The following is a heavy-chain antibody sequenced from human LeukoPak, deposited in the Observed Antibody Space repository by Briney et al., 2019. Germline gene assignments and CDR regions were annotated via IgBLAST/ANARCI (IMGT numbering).Heavy chain of an antibody. V-gene: IGHV4-61*02. CDR2: IYTSGST. J-gene: IGHJ5*02. CDR1: GGSISSGSYY. D-gene: IGHD6-13*01. Sequence: SQTLSLTCTVSGGSISSGSYYWSWIRQPAGKGLEWIGRIYTSGSTNYNPSLKSRVIISVDTSKNQFSLKLSSVTAADTAVYYCARGEYSSSRGYWFDPWGQGTLVTVSS. CDR3: ARGEYSSSRGYWFDP.